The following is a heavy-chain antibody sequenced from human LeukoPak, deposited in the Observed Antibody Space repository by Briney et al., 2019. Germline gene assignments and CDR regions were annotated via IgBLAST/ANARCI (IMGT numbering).Heavy chain of an antibody. CDR2: ISAYNGNT. CDR1: GYTFTSYG. D-gene: IGHD5-18*01. J-gene: IGHJ5*02. Sequence: ASVKVSCKASGYTFTSYGISWVRQAPGQGLEWMGWISAYNGNTNYAQKLQGRVTMTTDTSTSTAYMELRGLRSDDTAVYYCASGGYSYGYGGWFDPWGQGTLVTVSS. V-gene: IGHV1-18*01. CDR3: ASGGYSYGYGGWFDP.